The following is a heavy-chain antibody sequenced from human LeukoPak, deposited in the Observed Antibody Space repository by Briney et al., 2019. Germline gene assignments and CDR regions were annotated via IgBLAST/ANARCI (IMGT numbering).Heavy chain of an antibody. CDR2: ISSSSSYT. D-gene: IGHD5-12*01. Sequence: GGSLRHSCAASGFTFSSYAMSWVRQAPGKGLEWVSYISSSSSYTNYADSVKGRFTISRDNAKNSLYLQMNSLRAEDTAVYYCARDKEGGYINFDSWGQGTLVTVSS. V-gene: IGHV3-11*05. CDR3: ARDKEGGYINFDS. CDR1: GFTFSSYA. J-gene: IGHJ4*02.